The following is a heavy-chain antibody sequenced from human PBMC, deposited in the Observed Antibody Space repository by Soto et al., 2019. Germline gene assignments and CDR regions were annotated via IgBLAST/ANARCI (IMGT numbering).Heavy chain of an antibody. V-gene: IGHV3-30-3*01. CDR1: GFTFSSYA. J-gene: IGHJ4*02. Sequence: GGSLRLSCAASGFTFSSYAMHWVRQAPGKGLEWVAVISYDGSNKYYADSVKGRFTISRDNSKNTLYLQMNSLRAEDTAVYYCAREKLIKQPFDYWGQGTLVTVSS. CDR3: AREKLIKQPFDY. CDR2: ISYDGSNK. D-gene: IGHD6-13*01.